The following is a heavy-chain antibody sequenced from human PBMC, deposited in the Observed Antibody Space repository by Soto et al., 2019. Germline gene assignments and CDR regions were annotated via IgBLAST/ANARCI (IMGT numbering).Heavy chain of an antibody. CDR3: ARDSQYSSSWYPWYYYYGMDV. J-gene: IGHJ6*02. D-gene: IGHD6-13*01. CDR2: IIPIFGTA. CDR1: GGGFSGYA. V-gene: IGHV1-69*01. Sequence: SVKRSCKASGGGFSGYASSWVRQEPGKGLEWMGGIIPIFGTANYAQKFQGRVTITADESTSTAYMELSSLRSEDTAVYYCARDSQYSSSWYPWYYYYGMDVWGHGTTVTVSS.